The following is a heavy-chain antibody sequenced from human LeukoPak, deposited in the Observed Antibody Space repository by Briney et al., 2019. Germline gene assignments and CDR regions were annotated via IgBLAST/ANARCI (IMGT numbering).Heavy chain of an antibody. CDR1: GGSISSSSYY. CDR3: ARVKITMVRETNVIDY. Sequence: SETLSLTCTVSGGSISSSSYYWGWIRQPPGKGLEWIGSIYYSGSTYYNPSLKSRVTISVDTSKNQFSLKLSSVTAADTAVYYCARVKITMVRETNVIDYWGQGTLVTVSS. V-gene: IGHV4-39*07. CDR2: IYYSGST. D-gene: IGHD3-10*01. J-gene: IGHJ4*02.